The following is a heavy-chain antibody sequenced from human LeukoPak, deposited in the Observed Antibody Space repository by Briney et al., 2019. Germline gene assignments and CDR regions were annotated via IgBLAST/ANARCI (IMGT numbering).Heavy chain of an antibody. CDR1: GFTFSSYG. CDR2: ISYDGSNK. D-gene: IGHD4-23*01. CDR3: AKDLRYGGKSDY. J-gene: IGHJ4*02. V-gene: IGHV3-30*18. Sequence: PGGSLRLSCAASGFTFSSYGMHWVRQAPGKGLEWVAVISYDGSNKYYADSVKGRFTISRDNSKNTLYLQMNSLRAEDTAVYYCAKDLRYGGKSDYWGQGTLVTVSS.